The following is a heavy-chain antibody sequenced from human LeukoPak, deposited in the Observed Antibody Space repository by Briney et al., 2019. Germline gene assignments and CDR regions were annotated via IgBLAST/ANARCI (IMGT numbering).Heavy chain of an antibody. Sequence: GGSLKLSCAASGFTFSGSAMHWVRQASGKGLEWLGRIRSKANSYATVYAASVKGRFTISRDDSKNTAYLQMNSLKAEDTAVYYCTRGSTTVTTDFDYWGQGTLVTVSS. V-gene: IGHV3-73*01. J-gene: IGHJ4*02. D-gene: IGHD4-17*01. CDR1: GFTFSGSA. CDR2: IRSKANSYAT. CDR3: TRGSTTVTTDFDY.